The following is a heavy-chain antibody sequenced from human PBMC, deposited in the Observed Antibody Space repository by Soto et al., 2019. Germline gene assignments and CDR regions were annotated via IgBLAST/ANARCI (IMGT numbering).Heavy chain of an antibody. CDR1: GYTFTSYG. Sequence: QVHLVQSGAEVRKPGAPVKVSCKGSGYTFTSYGIAWVRQAPGQGLEWMGWISAHNDNTNYAQKVQGRVTVTRDTSTSTAYMALRNLRSDDTAVYYCARGRYGDYWGQGALVTVSS. CDR3: ARGRYGDY. CDR2: ISAHNDNT. V-gene: IGHV1-18*01. D-gene: IGHD1-1*01. J-gene: IGHJ4*02.